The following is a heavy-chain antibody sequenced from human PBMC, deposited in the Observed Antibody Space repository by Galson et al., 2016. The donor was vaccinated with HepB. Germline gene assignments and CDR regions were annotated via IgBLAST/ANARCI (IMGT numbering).Heavy chain of an antibody. J-gene: IGHJ5*02. V-gene: IGHV3-23*01. D-gene: IGHD3-22*01. CDR1: GFTFSNHA. CDR3: AKDNFYDTSDWFDP. Sequence: SLRLSCAASGFTFSNHAMSWVRQAPGKGLEWVSTISGNGGSKYYADSVKGQFTISRDNSKNTLYLQINSLRVEDTAVYYCAKDNFYDTSDWFDPWGQGALVTVSS. CDR2: ISGNGGSK.